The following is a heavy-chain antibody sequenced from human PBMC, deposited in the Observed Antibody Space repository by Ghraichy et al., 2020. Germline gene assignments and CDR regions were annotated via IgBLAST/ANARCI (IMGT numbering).Heavy chain of an antibody. CDR3: ARDLSVMGHYYGMDV. V-gene: IGHV1-18*01. CDR2: INMYKGNT. CDR1: GYAFTSYG. Sequence: ASVKVSCKASGYAFTSYGISWVRQAPGQGLEWMGWINMYKGNTDYAQKFQGRVAMTTDTSTSTAYMELRSLRSDDTAVFYCARDLSVMGHYYGMDVWGQGTMVTVSS. J-gene: IGHJ6*02.